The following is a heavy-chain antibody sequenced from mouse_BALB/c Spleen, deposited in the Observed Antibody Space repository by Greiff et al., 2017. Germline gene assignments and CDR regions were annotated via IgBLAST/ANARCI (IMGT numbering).Heavy chain of an antibody. CDR2: IDPYDGGT. Sequence: VQLQQSGPELEKPGASVKISCKASGYSFTGYNMNWVKQSTGKSLEWIGNIDPYDGGTSYNQKFKGKATLTVDKSSSTAYMQLKSLTSEDSAVYYCARSGGSYWYFDVWGAGTTVTVSS. D-gene: IGHD1-1*01. V-gene: IGHV1S135*01. CDR1: GYSFTGYN. J-gene: IGHJ1*01. CDR3: ARSGGSYWYFDV.